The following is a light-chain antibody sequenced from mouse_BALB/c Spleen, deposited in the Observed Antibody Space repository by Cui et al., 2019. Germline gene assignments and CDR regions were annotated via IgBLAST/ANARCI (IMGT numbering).Light chain of an antibody. CDR3: QHHYGTPLT. V-gene: IGKV12-44*01. J-gene: IGKJ5*01. CDR2: NAK. Sequence: DIQMTQSPASLSASVGETVTITCRASENIYSYLAWYQQKQGKSPQLLVYNAKTLAEGVPSRFSGSGSGTQFSLKINSLQPEDFGSYYCQHHYGTPLTLGAGTKLELK. CDR1: ENIYSY.